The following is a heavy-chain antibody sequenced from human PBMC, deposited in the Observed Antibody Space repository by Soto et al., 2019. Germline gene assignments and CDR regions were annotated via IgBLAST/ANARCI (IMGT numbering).Heavy chain of an antibody. V-gene: IGHV4-59*01. J-gene: IGHJ6*02. CDR2: IYYSGST. CDR3: ARGGYYYYGMDV. Sequence: SETLSLTCTVSGGSISSYYWSWIRQPPGKGLEWIGYIYYSGSTNYNPSLKSRVTISVDTSKNQFSLKLSSVTAADTAVYYCARGGYYYYGMDVWGQGTTVTVSS. CDR1: GGSISSYY.